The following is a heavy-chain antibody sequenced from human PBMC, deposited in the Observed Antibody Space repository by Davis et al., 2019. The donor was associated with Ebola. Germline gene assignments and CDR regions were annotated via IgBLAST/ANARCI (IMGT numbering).Heavy chain of an antibody. V-gene: IGHV4-39*01. J-gene: IGHJ5*02. D-gene: IGHD3-22*01. CDR2: IYHSGST. CDR1: GGSISSSSYY. Sequence: SETLSLTCTVSGGSISSSSYYWGWIRQPPGKGLEWIGSIYHSGSTYYNPSLESRVAISVDTSKNQFSLRLSSVSAADTAVYYCATLDYYDRPNTWGQGTLVTVSS. CDR3: ATLDYYDRPNT.